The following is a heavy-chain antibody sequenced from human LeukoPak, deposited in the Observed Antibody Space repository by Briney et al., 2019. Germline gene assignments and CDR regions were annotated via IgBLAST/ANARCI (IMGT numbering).Heavy chain of an antibody. CDR1: GGTFSSYA. CDR2: IIPIFGTA. V-gene: IGHV1-69*05. D-gene: IGHD2-2*01. Sequence: SVKVSCKASGGTFSSYAISWVRQAPGQGLEWMGGIIPIFGTANYAQKFQGRVTITTDESTSTAYMELSSLRSEDTAVYYCASGGKYIVVVPAAMDYYYYMDVWGKGTTVIVSS. CDR3: ASGGKYIVVVPAAMDYYYYMDV. J-gene: IGHJ6*03.